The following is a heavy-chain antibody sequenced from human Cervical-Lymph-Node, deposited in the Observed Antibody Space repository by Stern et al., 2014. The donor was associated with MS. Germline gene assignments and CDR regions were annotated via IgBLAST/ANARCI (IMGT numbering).Heavy chain of an antibody. CDR3: ARGAPRRTYFDY. V-gene: IGHV4-39*02. CDR2: IYYTGSA. CDR1: GGSVSNSYYY. J-gene: IGHJ4*02. Sequence: QVQLQESGPGLVKPSETLSLTCTVSGGSVSNSYYYWGWIRQSPGKGLEWIASIYYTGSAYYNPSLKSRVTISVDTSTNHFSLKLSSVTAADTAVYYCARGAPRRTYFDYWGQGIPVTVSS.